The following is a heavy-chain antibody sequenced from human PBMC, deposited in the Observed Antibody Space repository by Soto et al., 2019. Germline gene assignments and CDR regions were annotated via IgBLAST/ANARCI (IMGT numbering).Heavy chain of an antibody. CDR2: IKEDGSER. J-gene: IGHJ4*02. Sequence: VSLRLSCAVSGFNFGSYWMSWVRQAPGKGLEWLASIKEDGSERYYLDSVKGRFTISRDNAKDSLSLQMNSLRGEDTAFYYCARDVGPVTIFGEALSGYFDFWGQGTLVTVSS. CDR1: GFNFGSYW. D-gene: IGHD3-3*01. CDR3: ARDVGPVTIFGEALSGYFDF. V-gene: IGHV3-7*03.